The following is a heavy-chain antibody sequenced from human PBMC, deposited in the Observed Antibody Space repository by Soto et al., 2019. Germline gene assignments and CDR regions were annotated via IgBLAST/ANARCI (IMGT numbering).Heavy chain of an antibody. CDR1: GFTFSSYA. CDR2: ISSNGGST. V-gene: IGHV3-64*01. Sequence: EVQLVASGGGLVQPGGSLRLSCAASGFTFSSYAMHWVRQAPGKGLEYVSAISSNGGSTYYANSVKGRFTISRDNSKNTMDLQMGSLRAEDMAVYYCARESPLWFGEYYFDYWGQGTLVTVSS. J-gene: IGHJ4*02. CDR3: ARESPLWFGEYYFDY. D-gene: IGHD3-10*01.